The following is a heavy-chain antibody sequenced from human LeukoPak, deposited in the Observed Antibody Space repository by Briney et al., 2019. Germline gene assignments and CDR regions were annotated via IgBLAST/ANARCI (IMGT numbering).Heavy chain of an antibody. D-gene: IGHD3-22*01. CDR3: ARAGSEYYYDSKLGY. CDR1: GFTFSSYS. V-gene: IGHV3-21*01. Sequence: PGGSLRLSCAASGFTFSSYSMNWVRQAPGKGLEWVSSISSSSSYIYYADSVKGRFTISRDNAKSSLYLQMNSLRAEDTAVYYCARAGSEYYYDSKLGYWGQGTLVTVSS. CDR2: ISSSSSYI. J-gene: IGHJ4*02.